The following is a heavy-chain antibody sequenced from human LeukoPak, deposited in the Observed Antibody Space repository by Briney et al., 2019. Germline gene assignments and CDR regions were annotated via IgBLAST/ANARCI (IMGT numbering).Heavy chain of an antibody. J-gene: IGHJ3*02. V-gene: IGHV3-30*04. CDR2: ISYDGSNK. CDR1: GFTFCSYA. Sequence: GGSLRLSCAASGFTFCSYAMHWVRQAPGKGLEWVAVISYDGSNKYYADSVKGRFTISRDNSKNTLYLQMNSLRAEDTAVYYCASIITLAHYYDSSGSSDAFDIWGQGTMVTVSS. CDR3: ASIITLAHYYDSSGSSDAFDI. D-gene: IGHD3-22*01.